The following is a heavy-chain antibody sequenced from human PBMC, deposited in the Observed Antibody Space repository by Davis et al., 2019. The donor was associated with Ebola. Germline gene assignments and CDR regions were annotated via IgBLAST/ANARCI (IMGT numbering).Heavy chain of an antibody. CDR3: ARATLGPDY. CDR2: ISASGGNR. D-gene: IGHD3-16*01. J-gene: IGHJ4*02. CDR1: GFTFSSYW. V-gene: IGHV3-21*04. Sequence: PGGSLRLSCAASGFTFSSYWMSWVRQTPGKGLKWVSGISASGGNRYYGDSVKGRFTISRDNAKNSVYLQMNSLRAEDTAVYYCARATLGPDYWGQGTLVTVSS.